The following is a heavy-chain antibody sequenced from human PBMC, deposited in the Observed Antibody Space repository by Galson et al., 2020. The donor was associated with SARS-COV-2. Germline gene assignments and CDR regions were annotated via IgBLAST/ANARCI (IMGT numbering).Heavy chain of an antibody. Sequence: GGSLRLSCAASGFTFSSYAMHWVRQAPGKGLEWVAVISYDGSNKYYADSVKGRFTISRDNSKNTLYLQMNSLRAEDTAVYYCARGAVWFGEPLHWGQGTLVTVSS. CDR2: ISYDGSNK. CDR1: GFTFSSYA. J-gene: IGHJ1*01. D-gene: IGHD3-10*01. V-gene: IGHV3-30-3*01. CDR3: ARGAVWFGEPLH.